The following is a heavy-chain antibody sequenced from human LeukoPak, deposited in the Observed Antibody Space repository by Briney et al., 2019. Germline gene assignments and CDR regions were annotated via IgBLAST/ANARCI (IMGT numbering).Heavy chain of an antibody. V-gene: IGHV4-39*01. D-gene: IGHD6-13*01. J-gene: IGHJ4*02. CDR1: GDSVRTSNSY. CDR2: MYYSGNT. Sequence: SETLSLTCTVSGDSVRTSNSYWGWIRQPPGKGLEWIGSMYYSGNTYYNPSLKSRVTISVDTSKNQLSLRLSSVTAADTAVYYCARGGSMAAAGTGYFFDYWGQGTLVTVSS. CDR3: ARGGSMAAAGTGYFFDY.